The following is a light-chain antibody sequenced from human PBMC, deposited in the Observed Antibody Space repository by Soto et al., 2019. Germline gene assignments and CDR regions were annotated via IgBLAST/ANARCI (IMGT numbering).Light chain of an antibody. V-gene: IGKV3-15*01. CDR3: QQYYNWPPWT. Sequence: EIMVTQSPLTLSASPGERAIFSCRASQSVGSNIAWYQQKPGQAPRLLLYGASTRATGVPARFSGSGSGTDFTLTVSSLQSEDFAVYYCQQYYNWPPWTFGLGTKVDIK. CDR1: QSVGSN. CDR2: GAS. J-gene: IGKJ1*01.